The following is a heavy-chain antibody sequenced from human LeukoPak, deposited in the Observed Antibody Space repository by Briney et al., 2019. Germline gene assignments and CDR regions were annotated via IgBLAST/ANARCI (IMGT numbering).Heavy chain of an antibody. V-gene: IGHV3-43*02. D-gene: IGHD1-26*01. CDR2: ISGNGGTT. J-gene: IGHJ4*02. CDR1: GITFSNYV. CDR3: AKARRSGTHYSDFDF. Sequence: PGGSLRLSCAASGITFSNYVMSWVRQAPGKGLEWISVISGNGGTTSYADSVKGRFTISRDNSENSLNLQMKSLRSEDTALYYCAKARRSGTHYSDFDFWGQGTLVTVSS.